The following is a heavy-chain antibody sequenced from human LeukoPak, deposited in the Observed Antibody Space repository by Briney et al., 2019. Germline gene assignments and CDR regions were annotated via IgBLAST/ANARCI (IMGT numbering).Heavy chain of an antibody. CDR2: ISSSGSTI. J-gene: IGHJ4*02. D-gene: IGHD6-6*01. CDR3: AREGLPYSSSSGTFDY. V-gene: IGHV3-48*04. Sequence: PPGRSLRLSCAASGFTFSSYGMHWVRQAPGKGLEWVSYISSSGSTIYYADSVKGRFTISRDNAKNSLYLQMNSLRAEDTAVYYCAREGLPYSSSSGTFDYWGQGTLVTVSS. CDR1: GFTFSSYG.